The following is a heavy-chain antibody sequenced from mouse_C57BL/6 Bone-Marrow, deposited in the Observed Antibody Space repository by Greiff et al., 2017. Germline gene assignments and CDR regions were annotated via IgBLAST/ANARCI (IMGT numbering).Heavy chain of an antibody. J-gene: IGHJ2*01. V-gene: IGHV1-61*01. D-gene: IGHD2-4*01. CDR2: IYPSDSET. Sequence: QVQLQQPGAELVRPGSSVKLSCKASGYTFTSYWMDWVKQRPGQGLEWIGNIYPSDSETHYNQKFKDKATLTVDKSSSTAYMQLSSLTSEDSAVYYCARLEDYDALFDAWGQGTTLTVSS. CDR1: GYTFTSYW. CDR3: ARLEDYDALFDA.